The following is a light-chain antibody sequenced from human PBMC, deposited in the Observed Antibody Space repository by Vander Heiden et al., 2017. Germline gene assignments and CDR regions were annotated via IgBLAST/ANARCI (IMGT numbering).Light chain of an antibody. CDR1: QSISNY. Sequence: DIQMTLSTPSLSASVGDRVTITCRASQSISNYLNWYQQKPGKAPKLLIYAASSLQSGVPSRFSGSGSGTDFTLTISSLQPEDVATYYCQQSYSTPGTFGHGTKVDIK. CDR3: QQSYSTPGT. CDR2: AAS. J-gene: IGKJ3*01. V-gene: IGKV1-39*01.